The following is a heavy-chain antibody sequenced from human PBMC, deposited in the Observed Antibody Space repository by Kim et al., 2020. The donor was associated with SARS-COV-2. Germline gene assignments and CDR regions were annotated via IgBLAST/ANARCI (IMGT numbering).Heavy chain of an antibody. CDR1: GFTFSDHY. Sequence: GGSLRLSCAASGFTFSDHYIDWVRQAPGKGLEWIGGSSSKANRYNTEYAASGKGSFTISRDGSPRSLYMQINSGKTKDAYVYFCARHLVGDFDYGARGT. J-gene: IGHJ4*02. CDR2: SSSKANRYNT. CDR3: ARHLVGDFDY. V-gene: IGHV3-72*01. D-gene: IGHD2-21*01.